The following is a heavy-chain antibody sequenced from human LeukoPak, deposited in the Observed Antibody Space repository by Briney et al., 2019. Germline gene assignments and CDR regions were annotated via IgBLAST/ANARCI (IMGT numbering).Heavy chain of an antibody. J-gene: IGHJ4*02. D-gene: IGHD1-26*01. CDR3: AKGGSYAPLDY. V-gene: IGHV3-23*01. CDR1: GFTFTDSA. Sequence: GGPLRLSCAASGFTFTDSAMTWVRQAPGKGLEGVSAISTSGGDTIYTDSVKDRFTISRDNSKNTLYLQMNSLRAEDTAIYYCAKGGSYAPLDYWGQGTLVTVSS. CDR2: ISTSGGDT.